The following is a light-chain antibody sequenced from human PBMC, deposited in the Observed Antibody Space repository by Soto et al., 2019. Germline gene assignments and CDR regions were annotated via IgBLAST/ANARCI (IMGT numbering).Light chain of an antibody. V-gene: IGKV1-5*01. CDR2: DAS. J-gene: IGKJ1*01. CDR3: QQYHRYWT. CDR1: QSISSW. Sequence: DIQMTQSPSTLSASVGDRVTITCRAIQSISSWLAWYQQKPGKAPKLQIYDASSLESGVPSRFSCSGAETEFTLTISSLQPYDFATYYCQQYHRYWTFGQGTKVEIK.